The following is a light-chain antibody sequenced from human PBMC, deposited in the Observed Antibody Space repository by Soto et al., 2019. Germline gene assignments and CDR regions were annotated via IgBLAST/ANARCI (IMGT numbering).Light chain of an antibody. CDR3: QQRSNWPPVT. J-gene: IGKJ4*01. CDR2: DAS. V-gene: IGKV3-11*01. Sequence: EVVLTQSPATLSLSPGERATLSCRASQSVSSYLAWYQQKPGQAPRLLIYDASNRATGIPARFSGSGSGTDFTLTISSREPEDVAVDYCQQRSNWPPVTFGGGTKVDI. CDR1: QSVSSY.